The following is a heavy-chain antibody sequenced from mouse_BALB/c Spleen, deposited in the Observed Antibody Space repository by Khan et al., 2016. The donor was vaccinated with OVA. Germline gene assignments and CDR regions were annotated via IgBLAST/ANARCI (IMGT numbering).Heavy chain of an antibody. CDR3: ASHLTGSFAY. Sequence: EVELVESGGDLVKPGGSLRLSCAASGFTFSAYGMSWVRQTPDKRLEWVATINTDGYYTYYTDTVKGRFTIPRNNAENPPYLQMSSLKSEDTAIYYCASHLTGSFAYWGQGTLVTVSA. V-gene: IGHV5-6*01. J-gene: IGHJ3*01. D-gene: IGHD4-1*01. CDR2: INTDGYYT. CDR1: GFTFSAYG.